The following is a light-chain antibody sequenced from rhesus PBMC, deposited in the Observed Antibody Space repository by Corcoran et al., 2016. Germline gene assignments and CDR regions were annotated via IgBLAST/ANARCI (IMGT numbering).Light chain of an antibody. CDR2: YAT. CDR3: QKYNSLPWT. J-gene: IGKJ1*01. CDR1: QGISSY. V-gene: IGKV1-25*01. Sequence: DIQMTQSPSSVSASVGDRVTITCRASQGISSYLAWYQQKPGKAPKLRISYATTLQSGVPSRFSGSGSGTEFTLHISSLKPEDFATHYWQKYNSLPWTFGQGTKVEIK.